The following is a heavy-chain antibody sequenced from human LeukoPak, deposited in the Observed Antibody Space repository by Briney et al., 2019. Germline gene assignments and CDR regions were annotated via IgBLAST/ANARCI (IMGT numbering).Heavy chain of an antibody. CDR3: ATGYGDFRVEGRYFYY. D-gene: IGHD4-17*01. J-gene: IGHJ4*02. Sequence: KPSETLSLTCTVSDGSITNYDWSWVRQPPGKGLEFIGHVHYSGTTNYNPSLRSRVTISIDTSKKHFFLKLKSVTAADTAVYYCATGYGDFRVEGRYFYYWGQGTLVTVSS. V-gene: IGHV4-59*01. CDR2: VHYSGTT. CDR1: DGSITNYD.